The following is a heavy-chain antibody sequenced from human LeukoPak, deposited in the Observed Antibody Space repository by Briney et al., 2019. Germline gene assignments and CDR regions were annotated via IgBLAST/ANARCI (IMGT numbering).Heavy chain of an antibody. CDR2: SRAYNGNT. CDR3: ARARRELYSSSWYFDY. Sequence: ASVKVSCKASGYTFTSYGICWVRQAPGQGLEWMGWSRAYNGNTNYAQKLQGRVTMTTDTSTSTAYMELRSLRSDDTAVYYCARARRELYSSSWYFDYWGQGTLVTVSS. CDR1: GYTFTSYG. V-gene: IGHV1-18*01. J-gene: IGHJ4*02. D-gene: IGHD6-13*01.